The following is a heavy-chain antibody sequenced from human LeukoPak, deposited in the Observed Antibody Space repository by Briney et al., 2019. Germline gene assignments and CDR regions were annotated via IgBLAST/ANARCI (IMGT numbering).Heavy chain of an antibody. D-gene: IGHD1-1*01. CDR3: ATWRTAKTGFDY. CDR2: TYYRSKWYN. V-gene: IGHV6-1*01. CDR1: GDSVSRNSAA. Sequence: SQTLALTCAISGDSVSRNSAAWNWIRQSPSRGLEWLGRTYYRSKWYNDYAVSVESRITINPDTSKNQFSLQLNSVTPEDTAVYYCATWRTAKTGFDYWGQGTLVTVSS. J-gene: IGHJ4*02.